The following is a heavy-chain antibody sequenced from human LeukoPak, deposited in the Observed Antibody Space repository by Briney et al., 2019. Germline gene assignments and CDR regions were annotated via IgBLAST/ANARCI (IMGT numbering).Heavy chain of an antibody. Sequence: PGGSLRLSCAASGFTFSSYSMNWVRQAPGKGLEWVSYISSSGSTIYYADSVKGRFTISRDNAKNSLYLQMNSLRAEDTAVYYCARVEWKYLEGTDYWGQGTLVTVSS. CDR2: ISSSGSTI. V-gene: IGHV3-48*04. D-gene: IGHD1-1*01. J-gene: IGHJ4*02. CDR3: ARVEWKYLEGTDY. CDR1: GFTFSSYS.